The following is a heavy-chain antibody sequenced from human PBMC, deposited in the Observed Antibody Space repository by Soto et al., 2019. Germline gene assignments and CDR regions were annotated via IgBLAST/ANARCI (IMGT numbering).Heavy chain of an antibody. V-gene: IGHV3-23*01. D-gene: IGHD3-16*01. CDR3: AKDRLAGGFDY. CDR2: VSATAGTT. J-gene: IGHJ4*02. Sequence: RQAPGKGLEWVSLVSATAGTTYYTDSVKGRFTISRDNSRNTVYLQMNSLRADDTAVYYCAKDRLAGGFDYWGQGTLVTVSS.